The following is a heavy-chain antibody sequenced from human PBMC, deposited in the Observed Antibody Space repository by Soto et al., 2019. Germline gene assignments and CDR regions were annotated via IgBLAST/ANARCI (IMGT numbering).Heavy chain of an antibody. CDR3: VREIGVPGSGRYEDNWFDP. CDR2: IIPKLGIS. J-gene: IGHJ5*02. V-gene: IGHV1-69*04. Sequence: SVKVSCKASGGTFSSYNINWVRQAPGQGPEWIGRIIPKLGISNFAQSVQDRVTFTADKFTSTAYMELSSLRSQDTAVYYCVREIGVPGSGRYEDNWFDPWGQGTLVTVSS. CDR1: GGTFSSYN. D-gene: IGHD3-10*01.